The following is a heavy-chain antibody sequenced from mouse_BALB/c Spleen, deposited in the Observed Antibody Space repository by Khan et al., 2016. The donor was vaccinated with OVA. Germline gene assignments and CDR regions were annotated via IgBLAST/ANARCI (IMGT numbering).Heavy chain of an antibody. V-gene: IGHV1S136*01. D-gene: IGHD2-12*01. Sequence: VQLKESGPELVKPGASVKMSCKASGYTFTSYVMHWVRQKPGQGLEWIGYIYPFNDATKYNEKFKGKAILTSDKSSSTAYMEFTSLTSEDSAVYCCARNYRYDVYFDSWGQGTTLTVSS. CDR3: ARNYRYDVYFDS. J-gene: IGHJ2*01. CDR1: GYTFTSYV. CDR2: IYPFNDAT.